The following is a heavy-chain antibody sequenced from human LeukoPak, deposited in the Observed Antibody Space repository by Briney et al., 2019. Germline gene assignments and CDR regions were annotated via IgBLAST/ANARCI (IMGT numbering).Heavy chain of an antibody. CDR2: ISSSGSPI. J-gene: IGHJ4*02. V-gene: IGHV3-48*03. CDR3: ARGGSVGGSFDSSGYYPDY. CDR1: GFTFSSYE. D-gene: IGHD3-22*01. Sequence: PGGPLRLSCAASGFTFSSYEMNWVRPAPGKGLEWVSYISSSGSPIHHADSVKGRFTISRDNAKNSLYMQMNSLRAEDTAVYYCARGGSVGGSFDSSGYYPDYWGQGTLVTVSS.